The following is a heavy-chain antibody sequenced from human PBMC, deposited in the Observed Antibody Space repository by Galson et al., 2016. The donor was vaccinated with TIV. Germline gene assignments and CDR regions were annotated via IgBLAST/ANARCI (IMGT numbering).Heavy chain of an antibody. Sequence: LRLSCATSGFTFSSHGMHWVRQAPGKGLEWLAVIWFDGSNDRYADSVKGRFTISRDNSKNTLYLQMNSLRAEDTAMYYCARGELATTKILFDYWGQGTLVTVSS. D-gene: IGHD1-1*01. CDR1: GFTFSSHG. CDR3: ARGELATTKILFDY. CDR2: IWFDGSND. J-gene: IGHJ4*02. V-gene: IGHV3-33*01.